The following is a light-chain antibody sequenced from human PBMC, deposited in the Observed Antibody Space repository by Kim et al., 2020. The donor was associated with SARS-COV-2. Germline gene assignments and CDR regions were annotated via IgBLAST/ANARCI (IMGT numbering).Light chain of an antibody. CDR3: QQYNSWPLT. J-gene: IGKJ4*01. CDR2: GAA. CDR1: QSINSN. V-gene: IGKV3-15*01. Sequence: EIVMTQSPATLSVSPRERATLSCRASQSINSNLAWYQQKPGQAPRLLMYGAATRSSGIPARFSGSWSGTEFTLTIDSLQSEDFAVYYCQQYNSWPLTFGGGTKVDIK.